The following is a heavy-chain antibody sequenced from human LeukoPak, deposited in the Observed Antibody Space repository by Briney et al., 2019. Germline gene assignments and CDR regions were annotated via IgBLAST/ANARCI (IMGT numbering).Heavy chain of an antibody. CDR3: ARDRYNWNDGGWFDP. CDR2: IYYSGST. V-gene: IGHV4-61*01. CDR1: GGSVSSGSYY. Sequence: SETLSLTCTVSGGSVSSGSYYWSWIRQPPGKGLEWIGYIYYSGSTNYNPSLKSRVTISVDTSKNQFSLKLSSVTAADTAVCYCARDRYNWNDGGWFDPWGQGTLVTVSS. J-gene: IGHJ5*02. D-gene: IGHD1-1*01.